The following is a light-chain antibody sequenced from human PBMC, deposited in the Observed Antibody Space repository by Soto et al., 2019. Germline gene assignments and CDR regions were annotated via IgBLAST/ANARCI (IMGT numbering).Light chain of an antibody. CDR1: QDVSRY. V-gene: IGKV1-9*01. Sequence: DIQLTQSPSFLSASVGDRVTITCRASQDVSRYLAWYQQKPGKAPNLLIYAASTLRSGVPSRFSGSGSETEFTLTISSLQPEDCATYYCQQLNSYVFAFGPGTKVDSK. CDR3: QQLNSYVFA. CDR2: AAS. J-gene: IGKJ3*01.